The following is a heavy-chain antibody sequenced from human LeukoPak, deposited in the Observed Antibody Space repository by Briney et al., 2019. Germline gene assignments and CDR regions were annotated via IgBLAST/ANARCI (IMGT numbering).Heavy chain of an antibody. D-gene: IGHD3-16*01. J-gene: IGHJ3*02. V-gene: IGHV4-59*01. CDR2: IYYGRST. Sequence: SETLSLTCTVSGGSISSYYWSWIRQPPGKGLEWIGYIYYGRSTNYNPSLKSRVTISVDTSKNQFSLKLSSVTAADTAVYYCAASGGSPDAFDIWGQGTMVTVSS. CDR3: AASGGSPDAFDI. CDR1: GGSISSYY.